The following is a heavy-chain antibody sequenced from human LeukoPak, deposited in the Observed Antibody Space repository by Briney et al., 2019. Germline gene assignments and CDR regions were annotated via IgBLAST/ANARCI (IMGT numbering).Heavy chain of an antibody. V-gene: IGHV3-53*01. CDR3: ATAGYSDAFDI. J-gene: IGHJ3*02. Sequence: PGGSLRLSCAASGFTVSSNYMSWVRQAPGKGLEWVSVIYSGGSTYYADSVKGRFTISRDNSKNTLYLRMNSLRAEDTAVYYCATAGYSDAFDIWGQGTMVTVSS. CDR1: GFTVSSNY. D-gene: IGHD6-13*01. CDR2: IYSGGST.